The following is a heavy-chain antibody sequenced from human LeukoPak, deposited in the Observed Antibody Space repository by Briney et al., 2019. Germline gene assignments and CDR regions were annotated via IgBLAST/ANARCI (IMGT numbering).Heavy chain of an antibody. CDR3: ARHAGLSYGFDY. CDR1: GGSISNNY. D-gene: IGHD5-18*01. Sequence: SETLSLTYTVSGGSISNNYWSWIRQPPGKGLEWIGYIYNSGSTNYNPSLKGRVTISVDTSKNQFSLKLSSVTAADTAVYYCARHAGLSYGFDYWGQGTLVTVFS. J-gene: IGHJ4*02. CDR2: IYNSGST. V-gene: IGHV4-59*08.